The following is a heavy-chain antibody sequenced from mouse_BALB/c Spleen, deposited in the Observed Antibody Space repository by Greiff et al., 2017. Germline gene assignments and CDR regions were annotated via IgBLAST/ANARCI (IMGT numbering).Heavy chain of an antibody. Sequence: QVQLQQSAAELARPGASVKMSCKASGYTFTSYTMHWVKQRPGQGLEWIGYINPSSGYTEYNQKFKDKTTLTADKSSSTAYMQLSSLTSEDSAVYYCARRGASTMITTMFAYWGQGTLVTVSA. J-gene: IGHJ3*01. CDR2: INPSSGYT. V-gene: IGHV1-4*02. D-gene: IGHD2-4*01. CDR1: GYTFTSYT. CDR3: ARRGASTMITTMFAY.